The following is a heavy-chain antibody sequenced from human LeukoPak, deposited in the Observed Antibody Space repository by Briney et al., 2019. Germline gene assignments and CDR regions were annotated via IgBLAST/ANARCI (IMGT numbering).Heavy chain of an antibody. CDR1: GYTFTSYD. V-gene: IGHV1-8*01. J-gene: IGHJ4*02. D-gene: IGHD3-10*01. CDR3: ARDRGLLWFGELSTFDY. Sequence: ASVKVSCKASGYTFTSYDINWVRQATGQGLEWMGLMNPNSGNTGYAQKFQGRVTMTRNTSISTAYMELSSLRSEDTAVYYCARDRGLLWFGELSTFDYWGQGTLVTVSS. CDR2: MNPNSGNT.